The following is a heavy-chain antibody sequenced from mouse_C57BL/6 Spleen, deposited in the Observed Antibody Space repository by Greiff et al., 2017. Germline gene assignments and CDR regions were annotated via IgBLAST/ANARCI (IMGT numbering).Heavy chain of an antibody. V-gene: IGHV1-82*01. CDR3: ARSHYSNPWFAY. Sequence: QVQLQQSGPELVKPGASVKISCKASGYAFSSSWMNWVKQRPGKGLEWIGRLYPGDGDTNYNGKFKGKATLTADKSSSTAYMQLSSLTSEDSAVYFCARSHYSNPWFAYWGQGTLVTVSA. CDR1: GYAFSSSW. D-gene: IGHD2-5*01. J-gene: IGHJ3*01. CDR2: LYPGDGDT.